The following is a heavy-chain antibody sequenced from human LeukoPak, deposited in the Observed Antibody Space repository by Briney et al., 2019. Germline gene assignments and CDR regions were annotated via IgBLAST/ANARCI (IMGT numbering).Heavy chain of an antibody. J-gene: IGHJ4*02. D-gene: IGHD2-21*02. CDR3: AKDLLAYCGGDCFSYYFDY. CDR2: ISYDGSNK. V-gene: IGHV3-30*18. CDR1: GFTFSSYG. Sequence: GGSLRLSCAASGFTFSSYGMHWVRQAPGKGLEWVAVISYDGSNKYYADSVKGRFTVSRDNPKNTLYLQMNSLRAEDTAVYYCAKDLLAYCGGDCFSYYFDYWGQGTLVTVSS.